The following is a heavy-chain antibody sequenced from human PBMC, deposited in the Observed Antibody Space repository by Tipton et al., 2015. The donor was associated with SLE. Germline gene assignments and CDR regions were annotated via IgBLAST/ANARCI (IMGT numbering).Heavy chain of an antibody. D-gene: IGHD3-10*01. J-gene: IGHJ1*01. CDR2: ISDRGTT. CDR1: GGPIRYGGYY. CDR3: ATSRVWGVVTQYFHH. Sequence: TLSLTCSVSGGPIRYGGYYWNYIRQFLGKGLEWIGHISDRGTTYYNPSLQSRVTISSDTSKNQFSLKLTSVTAADTALYFCATSRVWGVVTQYFHHWGQGTLVTVSS. V-gene: IGHV4-31*03.